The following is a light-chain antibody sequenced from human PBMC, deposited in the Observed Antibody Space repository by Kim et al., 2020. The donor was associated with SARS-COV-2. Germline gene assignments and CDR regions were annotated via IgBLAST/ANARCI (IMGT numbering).Light chain of an antibody. J-gene: IGLJ2*01. CDR2: DNN. Sequence: GKKVTISCSGSSSNIGNNYVSWYQQHPGTAPTLLIYDNNKRPSGIPDRFSGSKSGTTATLGITGLQTGDEADYYCGTWDSSLSAVVFGGGTQLTVL. V-gene: IGLV1-51*01. CDR1: SSNIGNNY. CDR3: GTWDSSLSAVV.